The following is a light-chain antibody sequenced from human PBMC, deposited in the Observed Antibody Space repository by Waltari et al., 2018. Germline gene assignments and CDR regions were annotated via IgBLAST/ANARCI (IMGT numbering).Light chain of an antibody. V-gene: IGLV3-10*01. Sequence: SYELTQPPSVSVSPGQTARITCSGHELPRKYAYWFQQKSGHAPRLVIYEDTKRPSGLPERFSGSSSGTVATLTISGAQVDDEAYYYCYSSDSTGLRVFGGGTTVVVL. CDR2: EDT. CDR3: YSSDSTGLRV. CDR1: ELPRKY. J-gene: IGLJ1*01.